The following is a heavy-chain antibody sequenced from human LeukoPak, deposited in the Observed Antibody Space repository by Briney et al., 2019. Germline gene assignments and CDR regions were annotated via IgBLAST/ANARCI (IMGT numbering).Heavy chain of an antibody. CDR3: AREWRDYGDYSHYYCGMDV. CDR2: IYYSGST. V-gene: IGHV4-59*01. Sequence: SETLSLTCTVSGGSISSYYWSWIRQPPGKGLEWIGYIYYSGSTNYNPSLKSRVTISVDTSKNQFSLKLSSVTAADTAVYYCAREWRDYGDYSHYYCGMDVWGQGTTVTVSS. D-gene: IGHD4-17*01. CDR1: GGSISSYY. J-gene: IGHJ6*02.